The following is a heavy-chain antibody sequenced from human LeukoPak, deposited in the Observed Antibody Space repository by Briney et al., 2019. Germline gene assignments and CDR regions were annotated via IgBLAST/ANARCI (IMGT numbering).Heavy chain of an antibody. CDR3: VKESELLCGDWFDP. CDR2: VSGSGDTT. CDR1: GFSFSSYA. V-gene: IGHV3-23*01. J-gene: IGHJ5*02. Sequence: GGSLRLSCAASGFSFSSYAMTWVRQAPGKGLEWVSVVSGSGDTTYYADSVKGRFTISRDNSKNTLYLQMNSLRAEDTAVYYCVKESELLCGDWFDPWGQGTLVTVSS. D-gene: IGHD2-2*01.